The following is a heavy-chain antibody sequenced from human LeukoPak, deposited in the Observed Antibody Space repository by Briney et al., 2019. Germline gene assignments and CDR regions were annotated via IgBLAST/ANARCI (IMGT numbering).Heavy chain of an antibody. V-gene: IGHV3-30*02. CDR1: GFTFSSHG. Sequence: GGSLRLSCAASGFTFSSHGMHWVRQAPGKGLEWVAVIRYDGSNKYYADSVKGRFTISRDNSKNTLYLQMNSLRAEDTAVYYCAKGAESSGSFDYWGQGTLVTVSS. J-gene: IGHJ4*02. D-gene: IGHD6-19*01. CDR3: AKGAESSGSFDY. CDR2: IRYDGSNK.